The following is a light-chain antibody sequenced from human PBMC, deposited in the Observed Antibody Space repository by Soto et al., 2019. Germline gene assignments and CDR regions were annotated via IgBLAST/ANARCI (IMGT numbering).Light chain of an antibody. CDR1: SGHSSYA. CDR3: QTWGTGIHVV. V-gene: IGLV4-69*01. J-gene: IGLJ2*01. CDR2: LNSDGSH. Sequence: QLVLTQSPSASASLGASVKLTCTLSSGHSSYAIAWHQQQPEKGPRYLMKLNSDGSHSKGDGIPDRFSGSSSGAERYLTISSLQSEDEADYYCQTWGTGIHVVFGGGTKLNVL.